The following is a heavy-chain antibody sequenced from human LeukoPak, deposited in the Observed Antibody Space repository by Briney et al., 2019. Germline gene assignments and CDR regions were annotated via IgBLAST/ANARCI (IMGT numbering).Heavy chain of an antibody. J-gene: IGHJ4*02. V-gene: IGHV4-59*12. CDR3: ARALGIFFDY. CDR1: GGSISSYY. Sequence: PSETLSLTCTVSGGSISSYYWSWIRQPPGKGLEWIGYIYYSGSTNYNPSLKSRVTMSVDTSKNQFSLKLSSVTAADTAVYYCARALGIFFDYWGQGTLVTVSS. CDR2: IYYSGST. D-gene: IGHD3-3*01.